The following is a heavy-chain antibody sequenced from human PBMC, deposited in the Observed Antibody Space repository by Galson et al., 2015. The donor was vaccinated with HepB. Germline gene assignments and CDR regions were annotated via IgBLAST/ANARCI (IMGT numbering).Heavy chain of an antibody. CDR1: GFTFSSYS. V-gene: IGHV3-48*02. Sequence: SLRLSCAASGFTFSSYSMNWVRQAPGKGLEWVSYISNSASTIYYADSLKGRFTISRDNAKGSLYLQINSLKDEDTAVYYCARLRGSQRPDAFDIWGQGTMVTFSS. J-gene: IGHJ3*02. CDR3: ARLRGSQRPDAFDI. D-gene: IGHD3-10*01. CDR2: ISNSASTI.